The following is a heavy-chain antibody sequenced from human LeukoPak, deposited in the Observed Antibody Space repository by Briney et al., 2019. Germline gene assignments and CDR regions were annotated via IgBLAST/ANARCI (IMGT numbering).Heavy chain of an antibody. J-gene: IGHJ5*02. V-gene: IGHV1-2*02. CDR2: INPNSGGT. CDR3: AREGATNWFDP. CDR1: RYIFTSYY. D-gene: IGHD4/OR15-4a*01. Sequence: ASVKVSCKASRYIFTSYYIHWVRQAPGQGLEWMGWINPNSGGTNYAQKFQGRVTMTRDTSIRTAYMELSRLRSDDTAVYYCAREGATNWFDPWGQGTLVTVCS.